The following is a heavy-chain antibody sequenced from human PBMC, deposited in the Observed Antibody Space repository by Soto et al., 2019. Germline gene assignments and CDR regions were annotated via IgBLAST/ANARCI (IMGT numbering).Heavy chain of an antibody. CDR3: ARARDSSSFDY. CDR1: GGSFSGYY. CDR2: INHSGST. Sequence: QVQLQQWVAGLLKPSETLSLTCAVYGGSFSGYYWSWIRQPPGKGLEWIGEINHSGSTNYNPSLMCRVTISVATAKNQFSLKLSAVTAADTAVDYCARARDSSSFDYWGQGTLVTVSS. J-gene: IGHJ4*02. V-gene: IGHV4-34*01. D-gene: IGHD6-6*01.